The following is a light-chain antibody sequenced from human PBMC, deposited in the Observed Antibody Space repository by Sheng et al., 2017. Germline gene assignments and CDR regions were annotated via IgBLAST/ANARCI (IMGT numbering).Light chain of an antibody. CDR2: GAS. Sequence: IVMTQSPGTLSVSPGERATLSCRASQSVSSNLAWYQQKPGQAPRLLIYGASTRATGIPARFSGSGSGTEFTLTISSLQSEDFAVYYCQQYNNWPPRITFGQGTRLEI. CDR1: QSVSSN. CDR3: QQYNNWPPRIT. V-gene: IGKV3-15*01. J-gene: IGKJ5*01.